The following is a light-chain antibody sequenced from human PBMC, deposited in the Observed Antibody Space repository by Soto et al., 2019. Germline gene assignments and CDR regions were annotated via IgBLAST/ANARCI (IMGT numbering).Light chain of an antibody. CDR1: KLGDKY. CDR2: QDT. Sequence: SYELTQPPSVSVSPGQTASITCSGDKLGDKYACWYQQKPGQSPVLVIYQDTKRPSGIPERFSGSNSGNTATLTISGTQAMDEADSYCQTWDSLTACVFGTGTKLTVL. J-gene: IGLJ1*01. V-gene: IGLV3-1*01. CDR3: QTWDSLTACV.